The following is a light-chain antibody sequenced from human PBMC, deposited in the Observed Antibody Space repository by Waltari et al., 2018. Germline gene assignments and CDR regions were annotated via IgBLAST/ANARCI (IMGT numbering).Light chain of an antibody. CDR1: STDVGGYGY. CDR2: EVS. V-gene: IGLV2-14*01. Sequence: QSALTQPAFVSGSPGQSITISCTGTSTDVGGYGYVSWYQQYPGKAPQLVIYEVSYRASGISTRFSGSKSGNTASLTISGLQAEDEADYYCSSHTSTVPHVFGTGTRVTVV. CDR3: SSHTSTVPHV. J-gene: IGLJ1*01.